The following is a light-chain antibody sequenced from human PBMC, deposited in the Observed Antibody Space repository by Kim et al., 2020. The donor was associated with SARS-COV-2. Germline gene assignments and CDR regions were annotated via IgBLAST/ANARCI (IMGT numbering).Light chain of an antibody. V-gene: IGKV3-20*01. CDR3: QQYGTSPGYT. Sequence: GERHTLPCRASQSVSYNYLDWYQQKPGQAPRILIYGTSNRAPGIPDRFSGSGSGTDFTLTISKLEPEDFAVYYCQQYGTSPGYTFGQETKLEI. J-gene: IGKJ2*01. CDR2: GTS. CDR1: QSVSYNY.